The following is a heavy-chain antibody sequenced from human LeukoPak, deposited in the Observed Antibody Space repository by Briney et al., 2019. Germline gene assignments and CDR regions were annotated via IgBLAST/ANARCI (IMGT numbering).Heavy chain of an antibody. V-gene: IGHV1-58*01. CDR3: AAGLLSDF. CDR1: GFTFTSSA. D-gene: IGHD4/OR15-4a*01. J-gene: IGHJ4*02. Sequence: SVKVSCKASGFTFTSSAVQWVRQARGQRLEWIGWIVVGTGNTKCAQKFQERVTITRDMSTSTAYMELSGLRSEDTAVYYCAAGLLSDFWGQGTLVSVSS. CDR2: IVVGTGNT.